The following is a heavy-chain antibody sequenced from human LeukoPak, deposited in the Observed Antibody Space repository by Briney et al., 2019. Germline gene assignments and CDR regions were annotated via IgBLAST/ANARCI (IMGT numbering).Heavy chain of an antibody. CDR3: ARDSSSSPH. CDR2: ISYDGSDK. CDR1: GFPFSSFA. D-gene: IGHD6-6*01. Sequence: GRSLRLSCTASGFPFSSFAVHWVRQAPGEGLEWVAIISYDGSDKYYADSVKGRFTISRDNAKNSLYLQMNSLRAEDTAVYYCARDSSSSPHWGQGTLVTVSS. V-gene: IGHV3-30-3*01. J-gene: IGHJ4*02.